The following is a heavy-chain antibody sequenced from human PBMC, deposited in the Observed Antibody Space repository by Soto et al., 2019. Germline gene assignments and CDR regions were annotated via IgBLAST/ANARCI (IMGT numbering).Heavy chain of an antibody. CDR2: ISGSGGAT. CDR3: AKDAILVSSSFNYFDF. D-gene: IGHD6-13*01. V-gene: IGHV3-23*01. Sequence: GGSLRLSCVVCGFIASSYAMSWVRKAPGKGLEWVSGISGSGGATSYADSVKGRFTISRDNSKNTLYLQMNSLSAEDTAIYYCAKDAILVSSSFNYFDFWGQGALVTVSS. CDR1: GFIASSYA. J-gene: IGHJ4*02.